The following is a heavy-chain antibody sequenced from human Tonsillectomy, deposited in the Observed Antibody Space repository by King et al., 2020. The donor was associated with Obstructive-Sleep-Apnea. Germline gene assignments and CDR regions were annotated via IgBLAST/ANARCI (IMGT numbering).Heavy chain of an antibody. CDR2: IYYSGST. CDR1: GGSISSYY. CDR3: ARHRVSVADTSYFDC. V-gene: IGHV4-59*08. D-gene: IGHD6-19*01. J-gene: IGHJ4*02. Sequence: VQLQESGPGLVKPSETLSLTCTVSGGSISSYYWSWIRQPPGKGLEWIEYIYYSGSTNYNPSLKRRVTASVDTSKNQFSLKLSSVTAADTAVYYCARHRVSVADTSYFDCWGQGTLVTVSS.